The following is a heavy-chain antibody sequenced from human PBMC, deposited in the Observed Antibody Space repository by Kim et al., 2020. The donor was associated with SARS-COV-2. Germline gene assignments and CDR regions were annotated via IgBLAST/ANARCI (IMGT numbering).Heavy chain of an antibody. V-gene: IGHV3-15*01. D-gene: IGHD6-13*01. J-gene: IGHJ4*02. CDR3: TTLISAAGRGY. CDR1: GFPFSNVW. CDR2: IKSKTDGEAT. Sequence: GVSLRLSCAASGFPFSNVWMSWVRQAPGRGLEWVGRIKSKTDGEATDYAAPVKGRFTMSRDDSKNTLHLQMNSLETEDTGVYYCTTLISAAGRGYWGQGTLVTVSS.